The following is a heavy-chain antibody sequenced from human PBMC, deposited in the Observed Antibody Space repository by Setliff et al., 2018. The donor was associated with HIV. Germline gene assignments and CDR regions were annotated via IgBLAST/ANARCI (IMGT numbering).Heavy chain of an antibody. CDR2: INYSGST. J-gene: IGHJ4*02. CDR3: ARRDNYGDYGGAY. CDR1: GASIDYSNYY. D-gene: IGHD4-17*01. Sequence: SETLSLTCAVSGASIDYSNYYWGWIRQPPGKGLEWIGSINYSGSTYYNPSLKSRVTISVDTSKNQFSLNLSSVTAADTAVYYCARRDNYGDYGGAYWGQGTLVTVSS. V-gene: IGHV4-39*01.